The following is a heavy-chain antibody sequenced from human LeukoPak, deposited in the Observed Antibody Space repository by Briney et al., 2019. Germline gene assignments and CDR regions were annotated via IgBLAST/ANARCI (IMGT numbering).Heavy chain of an antibody. D-gene: IGHD3-9*01. CDR3: ARGKDDLFTGYTYYFDY. CDR2: INNYNGNT. V-gene: IGHV1-18*01. J-gene: IGHJ4*02. Sequence: GASVKVSCKASGYTFTTYGISWVRQAPGQGLEWMGWINNYNGNTNYAQRFQDRITMTTDTSTSTAYMELRSLRSDDTAVYFCARGKDDLFTGYTYYFDYWGQGTQVFVSS. CDR1: GYTFTTYG.